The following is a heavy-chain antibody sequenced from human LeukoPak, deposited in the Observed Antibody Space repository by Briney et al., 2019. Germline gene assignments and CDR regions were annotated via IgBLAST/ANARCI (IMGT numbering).Heavy chain of an antibody. V-gene: IGHV4-4*02. Sequence: SGTLSLTCAVSGGSISSSNWWSWVRQPPGKGLEWSGEISHSGSTNYNPSLKSRVTISLDKSKNQFSLNLSSVTAADTAVYFCASRVHSSSWSAYIDYWGHETLVTVSS. CDR2: ISHSGST. CDR3: ASRVHSSSWSAYIDY. J-gene: IGHJ4*01. D-gene: IGHD6-13*01. CDR1: GGSISSSNW.